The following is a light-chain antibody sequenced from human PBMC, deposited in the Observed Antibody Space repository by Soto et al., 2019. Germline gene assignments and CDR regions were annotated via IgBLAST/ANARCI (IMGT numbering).Light chain of an antibody. J-gene: IGLJ3*02. V-gene: IGLV4-60*02. CDR2: LEDNGSY. CDR1: SGHSSYI. CDR3: ETWATNTRV. Sequence: QLVLTQSSSASASLGSSVKLTCTLGSGHSSYIIAWHQQQPGKAPRYLMKLEDNGSYNKGRGVPDRVSGSSSGADRYLTISNLQFEDEADYYCETWATNTRVFGGGTKLTVL.